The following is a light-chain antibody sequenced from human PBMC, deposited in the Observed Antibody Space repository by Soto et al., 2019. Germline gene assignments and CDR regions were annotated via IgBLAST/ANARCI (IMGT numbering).Light chain of an antibody. CDR2: DAS. Sequence: EIVMTQSPATLSVSPGERATLSCRASQSITSHLAWYQQKPGQTPRLLIYDASTRATGIPARFSASGSGTEFTLTISSVLSEDFAVYYCQQYNTWPLYTFGQGTKLDIK. CDR1: QSITSH. J-gene: IGKJ2*01. CDR3: QQYNTWPLYT. V-gene: IGKV3-15*01.